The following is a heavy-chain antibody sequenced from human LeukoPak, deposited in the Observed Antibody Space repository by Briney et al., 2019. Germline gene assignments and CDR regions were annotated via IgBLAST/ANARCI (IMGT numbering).Heavy chain of an antibody. CDR1: GFTFSSYA. D-gene: IGHD6-13*01. CDR3: AKAPYSTSWFYFDS. CDR2: ISGSGGST. V-gene: IGHV3-23*01. Sequence: GGSLRLSCAASGFTFSSYAMSWVRQAPGKGLEWVSAISGSGGSTYYADSVKGRFTISRDSSKNTLYLQMDSLRAEDTALYYCAKAPYSTSWFYFDSWGQGTLVTVSS. J-gene: IGHJ4*02.